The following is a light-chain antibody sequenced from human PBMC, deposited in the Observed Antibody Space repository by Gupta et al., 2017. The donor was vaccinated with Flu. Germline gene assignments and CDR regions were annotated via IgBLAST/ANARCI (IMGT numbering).Light chain of an antibody. CDR2: LVS. Sequence: DVVVTQFPLSLAVTLGQPASISCTSSQGLVYSDGNTYLHWFQHRPGQSPRSLIYLVSNRASGVPDRFSGSGSGTYFTLRISRVEADDVGVYFCMQGAHWPWTFGQGTKLEIK. V-gene: IGKV2-30*01. CDR3: MQGAHWPWT. J-gene: IGKJ1*01. CDR1: QGLVYSDGNTY.